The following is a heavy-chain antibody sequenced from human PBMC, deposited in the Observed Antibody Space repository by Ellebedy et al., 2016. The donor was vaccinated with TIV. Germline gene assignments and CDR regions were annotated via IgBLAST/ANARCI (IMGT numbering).Heavy chain of an antibody. CDR1: GGSISSYY. CDR2: ISHSGTT. V-gene: IGHV4-59*08. D-gene: IGHD3-22*01. Sequence: SETLSLTCSVSGGSISSYYWSWIRQSPGKGLEWIGYISHSGTTNYNPSLKSRVTISEDTSKNQFSLRVNSVTAADTAVYYCARHSPAVNGLITLIGPNAFDIWGQGTMVTVSS. CDR3: ARHSPAVNGLITLIGPNAFDI. J-gene: IGHJ3*02.